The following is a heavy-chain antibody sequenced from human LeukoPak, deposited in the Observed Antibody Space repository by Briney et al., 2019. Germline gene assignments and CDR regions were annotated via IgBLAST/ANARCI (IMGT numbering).Heavy chain of an antibody. CDR1: GFGFSDSH. J-gene: IGHJ4*02. D-gene: IGHD2-21*02. CDR2: IKQDGSEK. Sequence: PGGSLRLSCVVSGFGFSDSHMTWIRQAPGKGLEWVANIKQDGSEKYYVDSVKGRFTISRDNAKNSLYLQMNSLRAEDTAVYYCARPAYCGGNCYYFPDYWGQGTLVTVSS. V-gene: IGHV3-7*01. CDR3: ARPAYCGGNCYYFPDY.